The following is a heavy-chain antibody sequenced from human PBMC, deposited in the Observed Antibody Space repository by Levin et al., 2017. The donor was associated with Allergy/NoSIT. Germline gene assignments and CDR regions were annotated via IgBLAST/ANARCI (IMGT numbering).Heavy chain of an antibody. CDR1: GFTFSSYA. J-gene: IGHJ3*02. CDR3: ARDLAAIYRSDAFDI. Sequence: GESLKISCAASGFTFSSYAMHWVRQAPGKGLEWVAVISYDGSNKYYADSVKGRFTISRDNSKNTLYLQMNSLRAEDTAVYYCARDLAAIYRSDAFDIWGQGTMVTVSS. V-gene: IGHV3-30-3*01. D-gene: IGHD2-2*02. CDR2: ISYDGSNK.